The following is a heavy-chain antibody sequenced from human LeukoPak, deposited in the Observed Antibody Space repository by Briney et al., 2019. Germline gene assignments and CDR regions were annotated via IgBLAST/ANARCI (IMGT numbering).Heavy chain of an antibody. D-gene: IGHD5-18*01. V-gene: IGHV3-7*01. J-gene: IGHJ4*02. CDR2: IKQDGSEK. CDR3: ARGRWIQLWPSDYFDY. Sequence: GGSLRLSCAASGFTFSSYWMGWVRQAPGKGLEWVANIKQDGSEKYYVDSVKGRFTISRDNAKNSLYLQMNSLRAEDTAVYYCARGRWIQLWPSDYFDYWGQGTLVTVSS. CDR1: GFTFSSYW.